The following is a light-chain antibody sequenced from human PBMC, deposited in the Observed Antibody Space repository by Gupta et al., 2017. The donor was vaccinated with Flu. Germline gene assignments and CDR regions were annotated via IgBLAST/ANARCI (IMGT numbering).Light chain of an antibody. CDR3: QQYGTSPAP. CDR1: QTVSSNY. V-gene: IGKV3-20*01. J-gene: IGKJ3*01. Sequence: EIVLTQSPGTLSLSPGERATLSCRASQTVSSNYLAWYQQKPGQAPRLLIYGASSRATGIPDRFSGSGSGTDFTLTISRLEPEDFAVYYCQQYGTSPAPFGPGTNVDIK. CDR2: GAS.